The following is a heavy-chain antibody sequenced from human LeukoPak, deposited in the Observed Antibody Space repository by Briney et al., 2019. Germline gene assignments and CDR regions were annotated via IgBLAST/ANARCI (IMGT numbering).Heavy chain of an antibody. CDR3: VRASFGY. Sequence: GGSLRLSCVAAGFTLSTYWMHWDRQAPGKGLVWVSRINSDGSSTSYADSVKGRFTISRDNAKNTLYLKMNSLKAEDTAVYYCVRASFGYWGQGTLVTVSS. V-gene: IGHV3-74*01. CDR2: INSDGSST. J-gene: IGHJ4*02. CDR1: GFTLSTYW.